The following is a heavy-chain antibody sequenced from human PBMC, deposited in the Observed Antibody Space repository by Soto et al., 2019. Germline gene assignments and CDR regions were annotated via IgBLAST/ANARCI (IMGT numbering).Heavy chain of an antibody. CDR2: IGTAGDT. J-gene: IGHJ4*02. CDR1: GFTFSSYD. V-gene: IGHV3-13*01. Sequence: GGSLRLSCAASGFTFSSYDMHWVRQATGKGLEWVSAIGTAGDTYYPGSVKGRFTISRENAKNSLYLQMNSLRAEDTAVYYCARGRVGGYNQDGYYFDYWGQGTLVTVSS. CDR3: ARGRVGGYNQDGYYFDY. D-gene: IGHD5-12*01.